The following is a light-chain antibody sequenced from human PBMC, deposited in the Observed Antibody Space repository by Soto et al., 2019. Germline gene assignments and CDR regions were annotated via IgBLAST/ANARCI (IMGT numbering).Light chain of an antibody. CDR2: DAS. CDR1: QSISSW. V-gene: IGKV1-5*01. Sequence: DIQMTHSPSTLSASLGERVTIXFRALQSISSWLAWYQQKPGKAPKVLIYDASKLQTGVPSRFSGRGSGKDFTFTISSLQPDDSGTYYCQQFYDLPITFGQGTRLEIK. CDR3: QQFYDLPIT. J-gene: IGKJ5*01.